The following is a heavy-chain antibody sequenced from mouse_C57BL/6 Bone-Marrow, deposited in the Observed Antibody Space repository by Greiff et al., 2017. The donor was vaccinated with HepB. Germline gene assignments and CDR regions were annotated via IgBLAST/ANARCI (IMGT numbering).Heavy chain of an antibody. V-gene: IGHV1-19*01. D-gene: IGHD2-3*01. CDR3: ASGAYDGYYGGFAY. Sequence: EVQGVESGPVLVKPGASVKMSCKASGYTFTDYYMNWVKQSHGKSLEWIGVINPYNGGTSYNQKFKGKATLTVDKSSSTAYMELNSLTSEDSAVYYCASGAYDGYYGGFAYWGQGTLVTVSA. CDR1: GYTFTDYY. CDR2: INPYNGGT. J-gene: IGHJ3*01.